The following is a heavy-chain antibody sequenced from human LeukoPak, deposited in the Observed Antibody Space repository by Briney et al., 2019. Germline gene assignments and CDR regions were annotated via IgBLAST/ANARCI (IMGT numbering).Heavy chain of an antibody. CDR2: IIPILGIA. CDR1: GGTFSSYA. CDR3: ARGGLALWFGELSD. V-gene: IGHV1-69*04. D-gene: IGHD3-10*01. Sequence: ASVKVSCKASGGTFSSYAISWVRQAPGQGLEWMGRIIPILGIANYAQKFQGRVTITADKSTSTAYMELSSLRSEDTAVYYCARGGLALWFGELSDWGQGTLVTVSS. J-gene: IGHJ4*02.